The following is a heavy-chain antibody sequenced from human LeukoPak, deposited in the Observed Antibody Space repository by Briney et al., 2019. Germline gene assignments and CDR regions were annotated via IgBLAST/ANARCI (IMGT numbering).Heavy chain of an antibody. CDR1: GYTFTSYY. CDR2: INPGGGST. V-gene: IGHV1-46*01. D-gene: IGHD2-15*01. J-gene: IGHJ4*02. Sequence: ASVKVSCKASGYTFTSYYMHWVRQAPGQGLEWMGIINPGGGSTSYAQKFQGRVTMTRDMSTSTVYMELSSLRSEDTAVYYCARDMDTDYCSGGSCYFGYWGQGTLVTVSS. CDR3: ARDMDTDYCSGGSCYFGY.